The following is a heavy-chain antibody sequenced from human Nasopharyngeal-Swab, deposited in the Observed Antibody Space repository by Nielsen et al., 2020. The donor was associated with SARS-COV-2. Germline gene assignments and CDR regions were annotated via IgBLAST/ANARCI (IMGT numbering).Heavy chain of an antibody. Sequence: ASVHVSCKASGYTFTNFGITWVRQAPRQGLEWMGRSSAYNGNTNHGQNFQGRVTMTTDTSTTAAYIEVTSLRPDDTAVYYRAKDRFTGGQSPFDSWGQGTLVTVSS. V-gene: IGHV1-18*01. J-gene: IGHJ4*02. CDR3: AKDRFTGGQSPFDS. D-gene: IGHD4-23*01. CDR1: GYTFTNFG. CDR2: SSAYNGNT.